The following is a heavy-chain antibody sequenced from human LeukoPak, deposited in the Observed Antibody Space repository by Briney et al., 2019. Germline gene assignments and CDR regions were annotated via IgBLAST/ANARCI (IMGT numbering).Heavy chain of an antibody. J-gene: IGHJ6*03. V-gene: IGHV3-11*04. Sequence: GGSLRLSCAASGFTFSDYYMSWIRQAPGKGLEWVSYISSSGSTIYYADSVKGRFTISRDNAKNSLYLQMNSLRAEDTAVYYCARARSIVVVVAAYYMDVRGKGTTVTVSS. CDR2: ISSSGSTI. CDR3: ARARSIVVVVAAYYMDV. D-gene: IGHD2-15*01. CDR1: GFTFSDYY.